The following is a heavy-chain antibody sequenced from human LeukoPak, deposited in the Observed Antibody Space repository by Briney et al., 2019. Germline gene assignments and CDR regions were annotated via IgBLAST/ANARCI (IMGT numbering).Heavy chain of an antibody. J-gene: IGHJ4*02. CDR1: GGSISSYD. CDR2: IYYSGST. CDR3: AREGRGFGELHGFDY. V-gene: IGHV4-59*01. Sequence: SRTLSLTCTVSGGSISSYDWSWVRQPPGKGLKWIGYIYYSGSTDYNPSLKSRVTISVDTSKNQFSLKLSSVTAADTAVYYCAREGRGFGELHGFDYWGQGTLVTVSS. D-gene: IGHD3-10*01.